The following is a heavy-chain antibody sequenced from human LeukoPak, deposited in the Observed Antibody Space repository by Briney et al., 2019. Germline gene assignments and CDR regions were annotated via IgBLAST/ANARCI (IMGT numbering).Heavy chain of an antibody. Sequence: GGSLRLSCAASGFTFSTYTMYWVRHPPGKRLEWVSIIGSSGGGIHYADSVKGRFTISRGNSKNALYLQMNSLRVEDTAVYYCAIDPNWGTHYWGQGVLVTVSS. CDR1: GFTFSTYT. D-gene: IGHD7-27*01. V-gene: IGHV3-23*01. CDR2: IGSSGGGI. CDR3: AIDPNWGTHY. J-gene: IGHJ4*02.